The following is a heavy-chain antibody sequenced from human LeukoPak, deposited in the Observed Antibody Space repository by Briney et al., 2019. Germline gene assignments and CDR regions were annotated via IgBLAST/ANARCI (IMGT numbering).Heavy chain of an antibody. CDR2: ISGGSGYI. CDR3: ARQGGMQSFDY. Sequence: KTGGSLRLSCAASGFSFSSYSMNWVRQAPGKGLKWVAYISGGSGYIYYADSVKGRVTVSRDNAENSLYLQMNSLRAEDTAVYYCARQGGMQSFDYWGQGSLVTVSS. D-gene: IGHD6-19*01. J-gene: IGHJ4*02. V-gene: IGHV3-21*01. CDR1: GFSFSSYS.